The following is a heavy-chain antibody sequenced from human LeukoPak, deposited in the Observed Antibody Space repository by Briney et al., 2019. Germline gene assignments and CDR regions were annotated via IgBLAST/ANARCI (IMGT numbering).Heavy chain of an antibody. CDR3: ARDQYSSTWYRGAFDV. Sequence: GGSLRLSCAASGFTFTTSWMHWFRQAPGKGLVWVSRIESDGTSTTCADSVKGRFTISGDNAKNTLYLQMNSLRAEDTAVYYCARDQYSSTWYRGAFDVWGQGTMVSVSS. V-gene: IGHV3-74*01. J-gene: IGHJ3*01. CDR2: IESDGTST. D-gene: IGHD6-13*01. CDR1: GFTFTTSW.